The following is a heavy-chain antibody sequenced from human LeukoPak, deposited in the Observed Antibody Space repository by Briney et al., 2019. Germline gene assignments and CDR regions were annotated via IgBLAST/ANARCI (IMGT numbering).Heavy chain of an antibody. CDR2: ISSSGSYI. V-gene: IGHV3-21*01. D-gene: IGHD3-10*02. J-gene: IGHJ6*04. CDR1: ALTFSSYS. Sequence: PGGSLRLSCVASALTFSSYSMNWVRQAPGRGLEWVSSISSSGSYIYYADSVKGRFTISRDNAKNSLYLQMNSMRAEDTAVYYCAELGITMIGGVWGKGTTVTISS. CDR3: AELGITMIGGV.